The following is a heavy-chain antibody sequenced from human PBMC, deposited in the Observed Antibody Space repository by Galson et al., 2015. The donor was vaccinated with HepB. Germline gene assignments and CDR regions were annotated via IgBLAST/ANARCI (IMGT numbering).Heavy chain of an antibody. Sequence: PALVKPTQTLTLTCIFSGFSLSTSGMCVSWIRQPPGKALEWLALIDWDDDRHYSTSLKTRLTISKDTSKNQVVLTMTNMDPVDTATYYCARMAYSTADYYSYGMDVWGQGTTVTVSS. CDR1: GFSLSTSGMC. CDR2: IDWDDDR. CDR3: ARMAYSTADYYSYGMDV. D-gene: IGHD2-15*01. J-gene: IGHJ6*02. V-gene: IGHV2-70*01.